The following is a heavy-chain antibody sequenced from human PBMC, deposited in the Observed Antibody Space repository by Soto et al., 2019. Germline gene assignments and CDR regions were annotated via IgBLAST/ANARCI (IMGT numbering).Heavy chain of an antibody. D-gene: IGHD2-15*01. CDR1: GYTFTSYA. CDR3: ARESRYCSGGSCYFLPGIDY. J-gene: IGHJ4*02. CDR2: INAGNGNT. Sequence: ASVKVSCKASGYTFTSYAMHWVRQAPGQRLEWMGWINAGNGNTKYSQKFQGRVTITRDESASTAYMELSSLRSEDTAVYYCARESRYCSGGSCYFLPGIDYWGQGTLVTVSS. V-gene: IGHV1-3*01.